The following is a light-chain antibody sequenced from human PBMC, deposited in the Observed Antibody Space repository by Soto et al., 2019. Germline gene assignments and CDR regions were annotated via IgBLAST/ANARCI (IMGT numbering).Light chain of an antibody. V-gene: IGLV2-18*02. J-gene: IGLJ3*02. CDR3: ISYTSSSTWV. CDR1: SSDVGSYNR. Sequence: QAVVTQPPSVSGSPGQSVTISCTGTSSDVGSYNRVSWYQQPPGTAPKLMIYEVSNRPSGVPDRFSGSKSGNTASLTISGLQAEDEADYYCISYTSSSTWVLGGGTKLTVL. CDR2: EVS.